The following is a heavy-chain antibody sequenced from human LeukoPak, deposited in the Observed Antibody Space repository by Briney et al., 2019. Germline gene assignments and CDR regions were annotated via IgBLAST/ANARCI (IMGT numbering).Heavy chain of an antibody. CDR2: ISSSSSYI. V-gene: IGHV3-21*01. CDR3: ARVPVVVVPADYYYMDV. D-gene: IGHD2-2*01. J-gene: IGHJ6*03. CDR1: GFTFSSYA. Sequence: GGSLRLSCAASGFTFSSYAMSWVRQAPGKGLEWVSSISSSSSYIYYADSVKGRFTISRDNAKNSLYLQMNSLRAEDTAVYYCARVPVVVVPADYYYMDVWGKGTTVTVSS.